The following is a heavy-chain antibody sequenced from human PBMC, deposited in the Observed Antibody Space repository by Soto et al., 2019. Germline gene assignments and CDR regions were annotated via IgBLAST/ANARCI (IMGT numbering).Heavy chain of an antibody. Sequence: QVQLVQSGAEVKKPGSSVKVSCKASGGSLSNYGISWVRQAPGQGLEWMGGIIHVFGTANYAQKFQGRVTITGDESTNIVYMDVTSLRSEDTAVYYCARGDATRIVVTTYYAMDVWGQGTTVTVSS. D-gene: IGHD4-17*01. V-gene: IGHV1-69*12. J-gene: IGHJ6*02. CDR3: ARGDATRIVVTTYYAMDV. CDR2: IIHVFGTA. CDR1: GGSLSNYG.